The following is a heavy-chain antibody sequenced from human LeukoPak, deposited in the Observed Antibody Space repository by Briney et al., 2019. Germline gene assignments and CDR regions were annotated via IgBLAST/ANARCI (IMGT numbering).Heavy chain of an antibody. V-gene: IGHV3-30*14. J-gene: IGHJ6*02. CDR2: ISYDGSNK. CDR1: GFTFSSYA. CDR3: ARDRNTGYGMDV. Sequence: PGGSLRLSCAASGFTFSSYAMHWVRQAPGKGLEWVAVISYDGSNKYYADSVKGRFTISRDNSKNTLYLQMNSLRAEDTAMYYCARDRNTGYGMDVWGQGTTVTVSS. D-gene: IGHD2-8*02.